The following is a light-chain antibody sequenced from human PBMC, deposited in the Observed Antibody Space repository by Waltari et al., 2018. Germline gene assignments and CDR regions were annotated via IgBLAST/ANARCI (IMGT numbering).Light chain of an antibody. CDR2: DVS. Sequence: QSALTHPASVSGSPGQSIPLPCTGTSSDVGAYNYVSWYQQHPGKAPKLMISDVSDRPSGVSNRFSGSKSGNTASLTISGLQAEDEADYFCMSYTSSSSWIFGGGTKLTVL. J-gene: IGLJ2*01. CDR1: SSDVGAYNY. CDR3: MSYTSSSSWI. V-gene: IGLV2-14*03.